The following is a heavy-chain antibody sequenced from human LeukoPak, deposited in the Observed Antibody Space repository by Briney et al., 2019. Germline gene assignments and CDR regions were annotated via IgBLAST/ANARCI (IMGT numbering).Heavy chain of an antibody. CDR3: AKINGDSSGYYYHQSYS. CDR2: IRSSGGST. J-gene: IGHJ4*02. Sequence: PGGSLRLSCAASGFTFSSYARSWVRQAPGKGLDWVSTIRSSGGSTYYADSVKGRFTISRDNSKNTLYLQMNSLRAEDTAVYYCAKINGDSSGYYYHQSYSWGQGTLVTVSS. V-gene: IGHV3-23*01. CDR1: GFTFSSYA. D-gene: IGHD3-22*01.